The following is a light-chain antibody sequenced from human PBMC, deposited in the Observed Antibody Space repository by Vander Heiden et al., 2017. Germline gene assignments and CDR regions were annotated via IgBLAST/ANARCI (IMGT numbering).Light chain of an antibody. CDR3: RSDTSSSIGV. CDR2: DVS. CDR1: SSDVGGYHY. J-gene: IGLJ3*02. Sequence: IPISCTGTSSDVGGYHYVSWYHQHPGNAPTLMLYDVSNRPAGVSPRFSVSKSGTTASLTISGLQAEAEADYYCRSDTSSSIGVFGGGTKLTVL. V-gene: IGLV2-14*04.